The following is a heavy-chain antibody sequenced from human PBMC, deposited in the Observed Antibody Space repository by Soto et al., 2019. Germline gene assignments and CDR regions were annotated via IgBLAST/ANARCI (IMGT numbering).Heavy chain of an antibody. D-gene: IGHD2-8*01. CDR3: ARDLRYCTNGVCYINWFDP. Sequence: ASVKVSCKASGYTFTSYGISWVRKAPGQGLEWMGWISAYNGNTNYAQKFQGRVTMTRDTSISTAYMELSRLRSDDTAVYYCARDLRYCTNGVCYINWFDPWGQGTLVTVSS. J-gene: IGHJ5*02. CDR1: GYTFTSYG. V-gene: IGHV1-18*01. CDR2: ISAYNGNT.